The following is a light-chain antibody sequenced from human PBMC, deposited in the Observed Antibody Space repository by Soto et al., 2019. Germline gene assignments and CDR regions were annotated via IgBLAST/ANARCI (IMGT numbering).Light chain of an antibody. Sequence: EIVVTQSPATRSVSPGERATLSCRASQSVSGNLAWYQQKPGQAPSLLIYCASTRATGIPARFSGSGSGTEFTLTISSLQSEDFAIYYCQQYNNWPLTFGQGTRLEIE. CDR3: QQYNNWPLT. CDR2: CAS. J-gene: IGKJ5*01. V-gene: IGKV3-15*01. CDR1: QSVSGN.